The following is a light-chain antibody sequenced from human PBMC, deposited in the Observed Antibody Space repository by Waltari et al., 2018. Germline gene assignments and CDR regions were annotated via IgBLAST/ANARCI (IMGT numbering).Light chain of an antibody. CDR1: SSDVGNYNL. J-gene: IGLJ2*01. V-gene: IGLV2-23*01. CDR3: CSYAGGSTYVV. Sequence: QSALTQPASVSGSPGQSITISCTGTSSDVGNYNLVSWYQQHPGKAPKLMIYVGNKRPSGCSHRFSGSKSGNTASLTISGLQAEDEADYHCCSYAGGSTYVVFGGGTKLTVL. CDR2: VGN.